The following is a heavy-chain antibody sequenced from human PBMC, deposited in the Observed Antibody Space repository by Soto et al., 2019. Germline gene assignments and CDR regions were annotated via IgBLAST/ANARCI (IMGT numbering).Heavy chain of an antibody. CDR2: ISAYNGNT. J-gene: IGHJ4*02. D-gene: IGHD3-22*01. Sequence: QVPLEQSGAEVRKPGASVKVSCKASGYTINSFGINWVRQAPGQGLEWLGWISAYNGNTKYAQKFHGRVTMTADTSTTTAYLELTSLRSDDTAVYYCAREFQYDSGGFHELYFWGQGTLVTVSS. CDR1: GYTINSFG. CDR3: AREFQYDSGGFHELYF. V-gene: IGHV1-18*04.